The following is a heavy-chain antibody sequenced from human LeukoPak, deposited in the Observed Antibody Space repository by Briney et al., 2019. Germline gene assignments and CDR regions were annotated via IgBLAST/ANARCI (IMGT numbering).Heavy chain of an antibody. D-gene: IGHD3-10*01. CDR3: ARDSEEGEVVRGVITIYYHYYGMDV. V-gene: IGHV1-2*02. Sequence: ASVKVSCKASGYTFTGCYMHWVRQAPGQGLEWMGWINPNSGGTNYAQKFQGRVTMTRDTSISTAYMELSRLRSDDTAVYYCARDSEEGEVVRGVITIYYHYYGMDVWGQGTTVTVSS. J-gene: IGHJ6*02. CDR1: GYTFTGCY. CDR2: INPNSGGT.